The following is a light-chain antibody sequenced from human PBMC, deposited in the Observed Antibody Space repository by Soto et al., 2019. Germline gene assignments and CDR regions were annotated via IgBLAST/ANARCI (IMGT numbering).Light chain of an antibody. CDR3: QQRSNWPPF. CDR2: DAS. J-gene: IGKJ5*01. Sequence: IVLTQSPATLSLSPGERATLSCRASQSVSSYLAWYQQKPGQAPRLLIYDASNRATGIPARFSGSGSGTDFTLTISSLEPEDFAVYYCQQRSNWPPFFGQGTRLEIK. CDR1: QSVSSY. V-gene: IGKV3-11*01.